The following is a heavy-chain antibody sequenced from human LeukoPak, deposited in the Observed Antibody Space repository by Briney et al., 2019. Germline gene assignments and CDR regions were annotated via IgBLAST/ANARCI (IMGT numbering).Heavy chain of an antibody. J-gene: IGHJ3*02. CDR2: IYSGGST. CDR3: AREVSSYYGSGSYYGAFDI. CDR1: GFTVSSNY. V-gene: IGHV3-66*01. Sequence: GGSLRLSCAASGFTVSSNYMSWVRQAPGKGLEWVSVIYSGGSTYYADSVKGRFTISRDNSKNTLYLQMNSLRAEDTAVYYCAREVSSYYGSGSYYGAFDIWGQGTMVTVSS. D-gene: IGHD3-10*01.